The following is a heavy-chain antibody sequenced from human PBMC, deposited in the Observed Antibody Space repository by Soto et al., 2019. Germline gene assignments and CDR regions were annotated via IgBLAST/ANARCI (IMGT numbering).Heavy chain of an antibody. CDR1: GFTFSSYW. CDR2: INTDGGSA. V-gene: IGHV3-74*01. CDR3: AKGKGGTANGMDV. Sequence: GGSLRLSCSASGFTFSSYWMHWVRQTPGKGLVWVSRINTDGGSASYADSVKGRFSISRDNAKKSLYLQMNSLRAEDRALYYCAKGKGGTANGMDVWGQGTTVTVSS. J-gene: IGHJ6*02. D-gene: IGHD2-21*02.